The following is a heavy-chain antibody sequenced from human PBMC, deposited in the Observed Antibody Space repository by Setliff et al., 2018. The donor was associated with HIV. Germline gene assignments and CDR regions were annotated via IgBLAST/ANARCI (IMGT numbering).Heavy chain of an antibody. CDR1: GFTFSSYG. J-gene: IGHJ4*02. CDR3: AKDEGIAAAGSDY. D-gene: IGHD6-13*01. Sequence: GGSLRLSCAASGFTFSSYGMHWVRQAPGKGLEWVAVIWYDGSNKYYADSVKGRFTISRDNSKNTLYLQMNSLGAEDTAVYYCAKDEGIAAAGSDYWGQGTLVTVSS. CDR2: IWYDGSNK. V-gene: IGHV3-33*06.